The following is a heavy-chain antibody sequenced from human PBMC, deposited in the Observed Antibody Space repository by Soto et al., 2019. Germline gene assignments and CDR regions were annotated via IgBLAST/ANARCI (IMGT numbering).Heavy chain of an antibody. CDR3: ARDLQWELRPYFDY. CDR1: GFTFSSYS. Sequence: EVQLVESGGGLVKPGGSLRLSCAASGFTFSSYSMNWVRQAPGKGLEWVSSISSSSSYIYYADSVKGRFTISRDNAKNSLYLQMNSLRAEDTAVYYCARDLQWELRPYFDYWGQGTLVTVSS. CDR2: ISSSSSYI. V-gene: IGHV3-21*01. J-gene: IGHJ4*02. D-gene: IGHD1-26*01.